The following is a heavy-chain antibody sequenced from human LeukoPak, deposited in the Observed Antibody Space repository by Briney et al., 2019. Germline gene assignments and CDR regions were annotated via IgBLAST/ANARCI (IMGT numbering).Heavy chain of an antibody. J-gene: IGHJ4*02. CDR3: ARGGIDYYDSTGPFDY. V-gene: IGHV4-59*12. Sequence: PSETLSLTCAVSGVSISSYYWSWIRQHPGKGLEWIGYIYYSGSTYYNPSLKSRVTISVDTSKNQFSLKLSSVTAADTAVYYCARGGIDYYDSTGPFDYWGQGSLVTVSS. CDR2: IYYSGST. D-gene: IGHD3-22*01. CDR1: GVSISSYY.